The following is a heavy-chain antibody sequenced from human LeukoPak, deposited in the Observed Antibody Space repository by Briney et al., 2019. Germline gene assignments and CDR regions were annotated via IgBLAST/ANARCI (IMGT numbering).Heavy chain of an antibody. CDR2: IWYAGSNK. D-gene: IGHD2-2*01. V-gene: IGHV3-33*01. CDR3: ARDVVPATSTYSWFDP. Sequence: AGRSLRLSCAASGFTFSSYGMNWVRQAPGKGLEWVAVIWYAGSNKYYADSVKGRFTISRDNSKNTLYLQMNSLRAEDTAVYYCARDVVPATSTYSWFDPWGQGTLVTASS. J-gene: IGHJ5*02. CDR1: GFTFSSYG.